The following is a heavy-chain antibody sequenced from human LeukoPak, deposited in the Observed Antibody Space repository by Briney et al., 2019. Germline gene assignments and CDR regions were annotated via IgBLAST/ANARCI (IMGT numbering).Heavy chain of an antibody. CDR3: AKTRSSSSHYFYFMDV. CDR2: LSGTRDSRGA. D-gene: IGHD6-6*01. CDR1: GFTFSRSA. V-gene: IGHV3-23*01. Sequence: PGGSLRLSCAASGFTFSRSAMTGVRQAPGKGLEWVASLSGTRDSRGAICADSVKGRFTISRDDSKSTLFLRMNRLTAEDTAIYYCAKTRSSSSHYFYFMDVWAKGVTVTVSS. J-gene: IGHJ6*03.